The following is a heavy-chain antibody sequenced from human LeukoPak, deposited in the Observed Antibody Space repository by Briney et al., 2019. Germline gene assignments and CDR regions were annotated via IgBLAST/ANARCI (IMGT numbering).Heavy chain of an antibody. Sequence: SETLSLTCAVSGGSISSSNWWNWVRQPPGKGLEWIGEIYYSGSTKYNPSLMGRITISVDKSKNQISLKLSSVTAAVTAVYYCGRFYFDSSGVIVDYWGQGTLITVSS. CDR2: IYYSGST. D-gene: IGHD3-22*01. J-gene: IGHJ4*02. CDR3: GRFYFDSSGVIVDY. V-gene: IGHV4-4*02. CDR1: GGSISSSNW.